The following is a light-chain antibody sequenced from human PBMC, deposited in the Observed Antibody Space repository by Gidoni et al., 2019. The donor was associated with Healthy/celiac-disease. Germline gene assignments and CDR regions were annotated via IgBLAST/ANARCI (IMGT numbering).Light chain of an antibody. Sequence: EIVLTQSPATLSLSPGERATLSCRASQSVSSYLAWYRQKPGQAPRLLIYDASNRATGIPARFSGSGSGTGFTLTISSLEPEDFAVYYCQQRSNWAYTFGQGTKLEIK. CDR1: QSVSSY. J-gene: IGKJ2*01. CDR3: QQRSNWAYT. CDR2: DAS. V-gene: IGKV3-11*01.